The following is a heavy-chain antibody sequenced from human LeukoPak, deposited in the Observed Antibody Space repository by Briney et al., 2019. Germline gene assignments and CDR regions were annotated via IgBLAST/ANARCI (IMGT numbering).Heavy chain of an antibody. CDR1: GFTFSSYA. CDR2: ISGSGGST. V-gene: IGHV3-23*01. D-gene: IGHD6-13*01. Sequence: GGSLRLSCAASGFTFSSYAMSWVRQAPGKGLEWVSAISGSGGSTYYADSVKGRFTISRDNSKNTLYLRMNSLRAEDTAVYYCAKCSRQQLVLRLPDYWGQGTLVTVSS. J-gene: IGHJ4*02. CDR3: AKCSRQQLVLRLPDY.